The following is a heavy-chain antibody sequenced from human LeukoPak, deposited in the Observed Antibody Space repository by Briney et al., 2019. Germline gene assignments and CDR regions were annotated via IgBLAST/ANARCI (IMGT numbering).Heavy chain of an antibody. CDR2: MNPNSGNT. Sequence: ASVNVSCKASGYTFTSYDINWVRQAPGQGLEWMGWMNPNSGNTGYAQTFQGRVTMTRNTSISTAYMELSSLRSEDTAVYYCARGRGVVVAATLNYWGQGTLVTVSS. D-gene: IGHD2-15*01. J-gene: IGHJ4*02. CDR3: ARGRGVVVAATLNY. V-gene: IGHV1-8*01. CDR1: GYTFTSYD.